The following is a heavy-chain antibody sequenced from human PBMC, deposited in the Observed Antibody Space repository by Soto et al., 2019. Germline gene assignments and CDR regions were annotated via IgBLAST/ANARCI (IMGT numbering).Heavy chain of an antibody. Sequence: SETLSLTCAVYGGSFSGYYWSWIRQPPGKGLEWIGEINHSGSTNYNPSLKSRVTISVDTPKNQFSLKLSSVTAADTAVYYCARGPSHYYDSSGYYSPFDYWGQGTLVTVSS. V-gene: IGHV4-34*01. CDR2: INHSGST. CDR3: ARGPSHYYDSSGYYSPFDY. J-gene: IGHJ4*02. CDR1: GGSFSGYY. D-gene: IGHD3-22*01.